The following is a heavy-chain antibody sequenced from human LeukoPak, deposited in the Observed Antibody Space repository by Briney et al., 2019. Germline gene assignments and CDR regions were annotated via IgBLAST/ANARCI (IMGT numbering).Heavy chain of an antibody. V-gene: IGHV3-11*01. Sequence: PGGSLRLSCAASGFTFSDYYMSWIRQAPGKGLEWVSYISSSGSTIYYADSVKGRFTISRDNAKNSLYLQMNSLRAEDTAVYYCARLDYGSGSPTNYYYYGMDVWGQGTTVTVSS. CDR1: GFTFSDYY. J-gene: IGHJ6*02. CDR3: ARLDYGSGSPTNYYYYGMDV. D-gene: IGHD3-10*01. CDR2: ISSSGSTI.